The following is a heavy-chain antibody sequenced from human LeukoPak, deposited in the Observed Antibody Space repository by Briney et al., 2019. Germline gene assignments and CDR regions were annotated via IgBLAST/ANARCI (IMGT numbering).Heavy chain of an antibody. Sequence: PGGSLRLSRAASGFPFSSYGMHWVRQAPGKGLEWVARLVYDERSDYANSVKGRFSISRDNSKNTLNLQMNSLRAEDTAVYYCARALYCSGGSCTGNDYWGQGTLVTVSS. CDR2: LVYDERS. CDR1: GFPFSSYG. CDR3: ARALYCSGGSCTGNDY. D-gene: IGHD2-15*01. J-gene: IGHJ4*02. V-gene: IGHV3-33*05.